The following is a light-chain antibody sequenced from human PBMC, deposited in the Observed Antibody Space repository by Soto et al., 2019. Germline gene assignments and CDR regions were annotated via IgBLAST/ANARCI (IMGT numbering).Light chain of an antibody. CDR1: QDISSW. CDR3: QQANTFPPT. V-gene: IGKV1-12*01. Sequence: IQMTQSPSSASASVGDRVTITCRASQDISSWLAWYQQKPGRAPNLLIYAASSLQSGVPSRFSGSGSGTDFTLTISSLQPEDFATYYCQQANTFPPTFGGGTKVDIK. CDR2: AAS. J-gene: IGKJ4*01.